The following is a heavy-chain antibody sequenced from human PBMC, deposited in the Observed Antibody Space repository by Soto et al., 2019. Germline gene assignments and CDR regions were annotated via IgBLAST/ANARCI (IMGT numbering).Heavy chain of an antibody. CDR3: AKDGIRGIHIDN. V-gene: IGHV3-23*01. CDR1: GLTFSSYP. J-gene: IGHJ4*02. CDR2: ISVSAGTT. Sequence: LRLSCAASGLTFSSYPMSWVRQAPGKGLQWVSSISVSAGTTYYEDSVKGRFTISRDNSKNTLYLQMNSLRAEDTAVYYCAKDGIRGIHIDNWGQGTLVTVSS.